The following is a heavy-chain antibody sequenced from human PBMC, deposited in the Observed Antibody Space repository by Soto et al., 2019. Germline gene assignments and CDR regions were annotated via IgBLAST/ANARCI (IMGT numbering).Heavy chain of an antibody. D-gene: IGHD7-27*01. CDR2: INGGNGNT. CDR3: ARQRGTGSFDY. J-gene: IGHJ4*02. Sequence: GASVRVSSKASGYTFTHYAMQWARQAPGQRLEWMGWINGGNGNTKFSQKFQGRVTITRDTSASTAYMELSSLRSEDTAVYYCARQRGTGSFDYWGQGTLVTVSS. CDR1: GYTFTHYA. V-gene: IGHV1-3*01.